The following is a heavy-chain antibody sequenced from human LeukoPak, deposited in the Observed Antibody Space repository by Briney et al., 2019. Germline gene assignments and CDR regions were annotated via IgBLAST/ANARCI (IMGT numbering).Heavy chain of an antibody. J-gene: IGHJ6*03. D-gene: IGHD3-10*01. V-gene: IGHV3-21*01. Sequence: GGSLRLSXAASGFTFSSYSMNWVRQAPGKGLEWVSSISSSSSYRYYADSVKGRFTISRDNAKNSLYLQMNSLRAEDTAVYYCARDSWSMVRGVSDYYYMDVWGKGTTVTVSS. CDR1: GFTFSSYS. CDR2: ISSSSSYR. CDR3: ARDSWSMVRGVSDYYYMDV.